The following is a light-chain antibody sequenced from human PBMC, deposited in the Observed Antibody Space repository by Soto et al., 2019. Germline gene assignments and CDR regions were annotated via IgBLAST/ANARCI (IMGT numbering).Light chain of an antibody. Sequence: IQMTQSPSSLSAIAGDRVTIACRASQDIGNDLGWYQQMPGKAPKLLIFAASTLQSGVSSRFSGSGSGTHFTLTIVNLQPEDAATYYCLHDHTYPWTFGQGTKVEVK. CDR2: AAS. J-gene: IGKJ1*01. CDR3: LHDHTYPWT. V-gene: IGKV1-6*01. CDR1: QDIGND.